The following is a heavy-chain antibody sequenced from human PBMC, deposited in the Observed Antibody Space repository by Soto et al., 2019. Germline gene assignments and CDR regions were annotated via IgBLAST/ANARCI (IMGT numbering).Heavy chain of an antibody. CDR2: ISSGSYI. Sequence: LRLSCAASGFTFSSYSMNSVRQTPWKGLHWASSISSGSYIYYADSVKGRFTISRDNANNSLYLQMNSPTAEDTAVYYCARSPCYYDSSGYYRGEFPGTKYPFAYWGQGTLVTVSS. V-gene: IGHV3-21*01. D-gene: IGHD3-22*01. CDR3: ARSPCYYDSSGYYRGEFPGTKYPFAY. CDR1: GFTFSSYS. J-gene: IGHJ4*02.